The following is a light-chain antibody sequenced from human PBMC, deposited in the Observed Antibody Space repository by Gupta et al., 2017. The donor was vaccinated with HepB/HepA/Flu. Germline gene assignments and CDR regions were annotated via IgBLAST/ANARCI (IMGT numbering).Light chain of an antibody. CDR1: LGIRNY. CDR3: LHADHFPFT. Sequence: DIQCTQSPSFLSASVGDRVTITCLASLGIRNYLDWYQQKPGKAPKLLIYSASVVHSGVPSRFSGGGLGSEFTLTIDSLQPEDFATYYCLHADHFPFTFGHGTKLYI. CDR2: SAS. J-gene: IGKJ3*01. V-gene: IGKV1-9*01.